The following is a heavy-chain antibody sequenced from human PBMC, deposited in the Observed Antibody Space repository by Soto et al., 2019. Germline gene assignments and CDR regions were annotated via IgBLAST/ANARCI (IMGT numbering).Heavy chain of an antibody. CDR2: MNPNSGST. V-gene: IGHV1-8*01. Sequence: ASVKVSCKASGYTFTSYDINWVRQATGQGLEWMGWMNPNSGSTGYAQKFQGRVTMTRNTSISTAYMELSSPRSEDTAVYYCARRGCSGGSCYFHYYYYMDVWSKGTTVTVAS. CDR1: GYTFTSYD. J-gene: IGHJ6*03. D-gene: IGHD2-15*01. CDR3: ARRGCSGGSCYFHYYYYMDV.